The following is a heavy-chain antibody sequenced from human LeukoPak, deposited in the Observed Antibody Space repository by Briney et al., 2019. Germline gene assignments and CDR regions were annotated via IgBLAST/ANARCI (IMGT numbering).Heavy chain of an antibody. CDR2: ISAYNGNT. J-gene: IGHJ4*02. Sequence: ASVKVSCKASGDTFTSYGISWVRQAPGQGLEWMGWISAYNGNTNYAQKLQGRVTMTTDTSTSTAYMELRSLRSDDTAVYYCARSPGDSSSWYWDPNFDYWGQGTLVTVSS. V-gene: IGHV1-18*01. CDR1: GDTFTSYG. CDR3: ARSPGDSSSWYWDPNFDY. D-gene: IGHD6-13*01.